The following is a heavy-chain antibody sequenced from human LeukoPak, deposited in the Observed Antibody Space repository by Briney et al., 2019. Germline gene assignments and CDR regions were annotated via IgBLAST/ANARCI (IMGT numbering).Heavy chain of an antibody. CDR1: GYTFTSYA. J-gene: IGHJ5*02. D-gene: IGHD2-21*02. V-gene: IGHV1-3*01. CDR3: AREKSGVVVTARPHWFDP. Sequence: ASVKVSCKASGYTFTSYAMHWVRQAPGQRLEWMGWINAGNGNTKYSQKFQGRVTITRDTSASTAYMELSSLRSEDTAVYYCAREKSGVVVTARPHWFDPWGQGTLVTVSS. CDR2: INAGNGNT.